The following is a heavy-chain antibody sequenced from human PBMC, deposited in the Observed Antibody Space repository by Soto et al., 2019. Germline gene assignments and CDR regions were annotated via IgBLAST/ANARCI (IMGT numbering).Heavy chain of an antibody. CDR3: AKGKAYCSGGSCYFLPDAEYFQH. D-gene: IGHD2-15*01. J-gene: IGHJ1*01. V-gene: IGHV3-23*01. CDR2: ISGSGGST. CDR1: GFTFSSYA. Sequence: EVQLLESGGGLVQPGGSLRLSCAASGFTFSSYAMSWVRQAPGKGLEWVSAISGSGGSTYYADSVKGRFTISRDNSKNTLYVQMNSLRAEDTAVYYCAKGKAYCSGGSCYFLPDAEYFQHWGQGTLVTVSS.